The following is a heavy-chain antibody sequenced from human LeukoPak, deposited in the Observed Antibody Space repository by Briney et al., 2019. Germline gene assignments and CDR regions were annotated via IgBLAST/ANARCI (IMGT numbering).Heavy chain of an antibody. V-gene: IGHV1-46*01. CDR1: GYTFTSYY. CDR2: INPSGGST. Sequence: GASVKVSCKASGYTFTSYYMHWVRQAPGQGLEWMGIINPSGGSTSYAQKFQGRVTMTRDMSTSTVYMELGSLRSEDTAVYYCARGFTQLDAFDIWGQGTMVTVSS. D-gene: IGHD2-2*01. J-gene: IGHJ3*02. CDR3: ARGFTQLDAFDI.